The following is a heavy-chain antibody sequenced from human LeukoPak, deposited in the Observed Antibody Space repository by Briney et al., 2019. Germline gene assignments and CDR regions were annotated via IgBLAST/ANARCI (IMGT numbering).Heavy chain of an antibody. J-gene: IGHJ6*03. V-gene: IGHV4-59*08. CDR2: LLYIGSA. CDR3: ARHCSTTTCQYYYYHMDV. CDR1: GGSINPYY. D-gene: IGHD2-2*01. Sequence: PSETLSLICTVSGGSINPYYWSWLRQVPGKGLEWLGYLLYIGSANYNPSLNSRISISVDTSKKQLSLTLTSVTAADTAVYYCARHCSTTTCQYYYYHMDVWGKGTTVTVSS.